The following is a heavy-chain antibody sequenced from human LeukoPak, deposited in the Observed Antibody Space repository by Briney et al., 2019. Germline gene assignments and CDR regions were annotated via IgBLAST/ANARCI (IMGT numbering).Heavy chain of an antibody. Sequence: GGSLRLSCVGSGFTFRSHAMSWVRQAPEKGLESVSGIYENGGTTYYADSVKGRFSISRDNSKNTLYLQMDSLRGEDTAVYYCAKGFRIGYSAHFDYWGQGALVTVSS. V-gene: IGHV3-23*01. CDR2: IYENGGTT. CDR3: AKGFRIGYSAHFDY. J-gene: IGHJ4*02. CDR1: GFTFRSHA. D-gene: IGHD2-21*01.